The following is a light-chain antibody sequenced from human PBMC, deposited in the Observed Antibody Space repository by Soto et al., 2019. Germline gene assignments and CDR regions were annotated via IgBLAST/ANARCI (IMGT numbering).Light chain of an antibody. CDR1: XSVGTS. CDR3: QPRRNSPPGIS. J-gene: IGKJ5*01. CDR2: DPX. V-gene: IGKV3-11*01. Sequence: IGXTQTPGTLTLSRGERATLPXRASXSVGTSLSWYQQKPGXAPRXXXYDPXXXANXIPARFSGSGSGTDFTLTISSLETEDFVVYYCQPRRNSPPGISVGQGTRLEIK.